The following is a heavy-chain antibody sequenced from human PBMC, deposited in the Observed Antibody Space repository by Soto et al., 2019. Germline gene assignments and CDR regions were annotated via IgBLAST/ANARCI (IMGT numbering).Heavy chain of an antibody. D-gene: IGHD1-1*01. CDR2: IYYTGST. CDR1: GGSISSDY. Sequence: SETLSLTCTVSGGSISSDYWMWIRQPPGKGLEWIGYIYYTGSTNYNPSLKSRVNISLDTSKNQFSLKLNSVTAADTAVYYCARWNIRRFDYWGQGTLVTVSS. CDR3: ARWNIRRFDY. V-gene: IGHV4-59*08. J-gene: IGHJ4*02.